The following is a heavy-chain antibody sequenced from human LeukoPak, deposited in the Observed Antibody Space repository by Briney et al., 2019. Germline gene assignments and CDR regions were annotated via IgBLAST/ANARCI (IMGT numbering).Heavy chain of an antibody. V-gene: IGHV3-23*01. Sequence: GGSLRLSCAASGFTFSSYAMSWVRQAPGKGLEWVSAISGSGGSTYYADSVKGRFTISRDNSKNMLYLQMNSLRAEDTAVYYCAKDARTYYYDSSGYYWDYWGQGTLVTVSS. J-gene: IGHJ4*02. CDR1: GFTFSSYA. CDR3: AKDARTYYYDSSGYYWDY. CDR2: ISGSGGST. D-gene: IGHD3-22*01.